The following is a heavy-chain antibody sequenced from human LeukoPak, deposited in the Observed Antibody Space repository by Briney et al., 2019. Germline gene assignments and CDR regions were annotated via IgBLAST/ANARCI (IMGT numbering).Heavy chain of an antibody. CDR1: GGSISSYY. Sequence: SETLSLTCTVSGGSISSYYWSWIRQPPGKGLEWIGYIYYSGSTNYNPSLKRRVAISVDTSKNQFSLKLSSVTAADTAVYYCASGTTVTTSVYWGQGTLVTVSS. V-gene: IGHV4-59*01. CDR2: IYYSGST. CDR3: ASGTTVTTSVY. D-gene: IGHD4-17*01. J-gene: IGHJ4*02.